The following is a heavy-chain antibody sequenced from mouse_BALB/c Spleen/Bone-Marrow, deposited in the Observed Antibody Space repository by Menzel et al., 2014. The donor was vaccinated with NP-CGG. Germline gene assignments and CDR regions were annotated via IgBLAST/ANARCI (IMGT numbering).Heavy chain of an antibody. CDR3: AISIEYRPLVY. D-gene: IGHD2-14*01. J-gene: IGHJ3*01. Sequence: EVKLLESGPELEKPGASGKISCKASGYSFTGYNMNWVKQNNGKSLEWIGNIDPYYGGISYNQKFKGKATLTVDKSSNTAYMQLKSLTSEDSAIYYCAISIEYRPLVYWGQGTLVTVSA. CDR1: GYSFTGYN. V-gene: IGHV1-39*01. CDR2: IDPYYGGI.